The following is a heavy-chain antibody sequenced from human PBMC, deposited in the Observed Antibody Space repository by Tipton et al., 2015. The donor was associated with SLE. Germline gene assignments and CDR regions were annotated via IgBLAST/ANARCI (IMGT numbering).Heavy chain of an antibody. J-gene: IGHJ4*02. CDR3: AVRRVDRYYFDY. Sequence: LRLSCTVSGGSISSYYWTWIRQPPGKGLEWIGYIYYSGSTNYNPSLKSRVTISVDTSKSQFSLNLSSVTAADTAVYYCAVRRVDRYYFDYWGQGTLVIVSA. V-gene: IGHV4-59*01. CDR2: IYYSGST. D-gene: IGHD5-12*01. CDR1: GGSISSYY.